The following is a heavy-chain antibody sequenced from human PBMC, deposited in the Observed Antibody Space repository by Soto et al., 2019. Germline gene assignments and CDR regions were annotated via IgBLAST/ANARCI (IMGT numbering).Heavy chain of an antibody. Sequence: SETLSLTCTVSGGSISSSAYYWGWIRQPPGKGLEWIGSISHSGTTYYNPSLKSRVTISVDTSKNKFSLRLSSVTAADTAVYYCFSYYGSSGVDFWGQGTLVTLSS. CDR1: GGSISSSAYY. CDR2: ISHSGTT. D-gene: IGHD3-22*01. CDR3: FSYYGSSGVDF. J-gene: IGHJ4*02. V-gene: IGHV4-39*01.